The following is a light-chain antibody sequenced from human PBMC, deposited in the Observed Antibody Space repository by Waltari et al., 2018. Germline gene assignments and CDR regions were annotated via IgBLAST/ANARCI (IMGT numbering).Light chain of an antibody. CDR3: QQSYSLPYT. Sequence: DIQMTQSPSSLSASAEAKVTITCRASQPISYYLNWYQQLPGRAPKPLIHVASSLQTGVPSRFSGSGSGTNFTLTISSLQPEDFATYICQQSYSLPYTFGQGT. V-gene: IGKV1-39*01. J-gene: IGKJ2*01. CDR2: VAS. CDR1: QPISYY.